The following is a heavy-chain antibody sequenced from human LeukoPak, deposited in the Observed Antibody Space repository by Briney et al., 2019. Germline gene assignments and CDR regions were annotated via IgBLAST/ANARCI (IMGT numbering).Heavy chain of an antibody. V-gene: IGHV4-38-2*01. D-gene: IGHD3-16*01. CDR2: IFHSGIA. J-gene: IGHJ6*03. CDR1: NYPITSGYY. CDR3: ERAGFGTAYNRFYYYMDV. Sequence: PSETLSLTCAVSNYPITSGYYWVWIRQPPGQGPEWIGQIFHSGIAHYNPSLKSRVTMSVDTSRSQFSVNLNSVTATDTAVYYCERAGFGTAYNRFYYYMDVWGKGTTVTVSS.